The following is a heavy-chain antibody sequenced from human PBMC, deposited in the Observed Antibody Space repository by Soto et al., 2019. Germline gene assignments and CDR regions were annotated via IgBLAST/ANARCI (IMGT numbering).Heavy chain of an antibody. CDR2: IYYSGST. D-gene: IGHD5-12*01. Sequence: PSETLALTCTVSGGSISSRGYYWSWIRQHPGKGLEWIGYIYYSGSTYYNPSLKSRVTISVDTSKNQFSLKLSSVTAADTAVYYCARDGGYSGYDTPGYYFDYWGQGTLVTVPQ. CDR1: GGSISSRGYY. J-gene: IGHJ4*02. CDR3: ARDGGYSGYDTPGYYFDY. V-gene: IGHV4-31*03.